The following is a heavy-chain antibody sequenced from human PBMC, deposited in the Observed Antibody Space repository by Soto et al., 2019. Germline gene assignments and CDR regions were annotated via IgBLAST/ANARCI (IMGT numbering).Heavy chain of an antibody. Sequence: EVQVLESGGGLVQPGGSLRLTCAASGFTFSSYAMNWVRQAPGKGLXWVSGISGSGGSTYYADSVKGRFSISRDNSKNTLYLQMNALRAEDTAVYYCAKALDMAASFDYWGQGTLVTVSS. J-gene: IGHJ4*02. CDR1: GFTFSSYA. CDR2: ISGSGGST. CDR3: AKALDMAASFDY. V-gene: IGHV3-23*01. D-gene: IGHD2-2*03.